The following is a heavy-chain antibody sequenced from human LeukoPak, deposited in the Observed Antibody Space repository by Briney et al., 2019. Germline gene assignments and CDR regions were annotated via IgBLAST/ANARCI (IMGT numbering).Heavy chain of an antibody. V-gene: IGHV3-23*01. CDR2: ISGSGGST. J-gene: IGHJ4*02. CDR3: ARALSNYYDSSGYIFDY. CDR1: GFTFSSYA. Sequence: GGSLRLSCAASGFTFSSYAMSWVRQAPGKGLEWVSAISGSGGSTYYADSVKGRFTISRDNSKNTLYLQMNSLRAEDTAVYYCARALSNYYDSSGYIFDYWGQGTLVTVSS. D-gene: IGHD3-22*01.